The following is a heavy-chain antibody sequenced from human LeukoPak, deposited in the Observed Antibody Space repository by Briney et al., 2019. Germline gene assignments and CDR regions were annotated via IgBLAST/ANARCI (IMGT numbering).Heavy chain of an antibody. CDR1: GFTFSSYW. V-gene: IGHV3-74*01. CDR2: INNDGSST. D-gene: IGHD1-26*01. CDR3: VRGGWADY. J-gene: IGHJ4*02. Sequence: PGGSLRLSCEASGFTFSSYWMHWVXQGPGXGLVWVSRINNDGSSTSYADSVKGRFTISRDNAKNTLYLQMNSLRAEDXGVYYCVRGGWADYWGQGTLLTVSS.